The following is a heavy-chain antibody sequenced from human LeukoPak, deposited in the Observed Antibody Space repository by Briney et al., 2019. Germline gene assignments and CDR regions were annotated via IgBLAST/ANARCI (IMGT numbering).Heavy chain of an antibody. Sequence: GGSLRLSCAASGFTFSSYAVSWVRQAPGKGLEWVSAITGSGGYTYNADSVKGRFTISRDNSKNTLYLQMNSLRAEDTAVYYCAKVGVAGGYYWFDPWGQGTLVTVSS. J-gene: IGHJ5*02. CDR1: GFTFSSYA. V-gene: IGHV3-23*01. D-gene: IGHD6-19*01. CDR2: ITGSGGYT. CDR3: AKVGVAGGYYWFDP.